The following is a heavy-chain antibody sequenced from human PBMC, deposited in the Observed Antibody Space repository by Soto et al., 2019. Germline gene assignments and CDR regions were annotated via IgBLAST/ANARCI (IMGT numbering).Heavy chain of an antibody. CDR1: GYTFTSYA. V-gene: IGHV1-3*01. J-gene: IGHJ5*02. CDR2: INAGNGNT. Sequence: ASVKVSCKASGYTFTSYAMHWVRQAPGQRLEWMGWINAGNGNTKYSQKFQGRVTITRDTSASTAYMELSSLRSEDTAVYYCARDAVDNFWSSLSNLARGFDPWGQGTLVTVSS. CDR3: ARDAVDNFWSSLSNLARGFDP. D-gene: IGHD3-3*01.